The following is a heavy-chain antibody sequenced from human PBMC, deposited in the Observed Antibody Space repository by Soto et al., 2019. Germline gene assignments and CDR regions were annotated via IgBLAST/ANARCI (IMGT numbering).Heavy chain of an antibody. CDR2: ISSSGSYI. CDR1: GFTFSSYS. V-gene: IGHV3-21*01. D-gene: IGHD3-3*01. CDR3: ASHKKLARFVDRYHPGGMDV. Sequence: GGSLRLSCAASGFTFSSYSMNWVRQAPGKGLEWVSSISSSGSYINYADSVKGRFTISRDNATNSLYLQMNRQRAEEPAVTYCASHKKLARFVDRYHPGGMDVWGQGTTVTVSS. J-gene: IGHJ6*02.